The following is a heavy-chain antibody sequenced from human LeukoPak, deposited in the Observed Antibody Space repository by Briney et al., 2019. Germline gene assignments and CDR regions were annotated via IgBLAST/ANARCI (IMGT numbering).Heavy chain of an antibody. D-gene: IGHD3-3*01. J-gene: IGHJ4*02. CDR3: ARLEGTIFGVVDF. CDR2: IYHSGST. CDR1: GYSISSGYY. V-gene: IGHV4-38-2*01. Sequence: PSETLSLTRAVSGYSISSGYYWGWIRQPPGKGLERIGSIYHSGSTYYNPSLKSRVTISVDTSKNQFSLKLSSVTAADTAVYYCARLEGTIFGVVDFWGQGTLVTVSS.